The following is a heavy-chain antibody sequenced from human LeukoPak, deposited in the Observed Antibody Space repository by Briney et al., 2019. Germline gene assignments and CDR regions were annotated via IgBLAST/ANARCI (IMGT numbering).Heavy chain of an antibody. CDR2: INPNTGNP. CDR1: GYTFTSYA. Sequence: VASVKVSCMASGYTFTSYALNWVRQAPGQGLEWMGWINPNTGNPTYAQGFTGRFVFSLDTSVSTAYLQISSLKAEDTAVYYCARAYQPLGGLSFPDYWGQGTLVTVSS. V-gene: IGHV7-4-1*02. CDR3: ARAYQPLGGLSFPDY. J-gene: IGHJ4*02. D-gene: IGHD3-16*02.